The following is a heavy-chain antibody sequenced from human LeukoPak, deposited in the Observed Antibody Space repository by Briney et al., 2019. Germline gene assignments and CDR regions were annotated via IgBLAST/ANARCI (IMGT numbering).Heavy chain of an antibody. CDR3: ARDRTGFAYYYDSSGYLDY. D-gene: IGHD3-22*01. Sequence: ASVKVSCKASGYTFTDYYMHWVRQAPGQGLEWMGRINPNSGGTNYAQKFQGRVTMTRDTSISTAYMELSRLRSVDTAVYYCARDRTGFAYYYDSSGYLDYWGQGTLVTVSS. CDR1: GYTFTDYY. CDR2: INPNSGGT. J-gene: IGHJ4*02. V-gene: IGHV1-2*06.